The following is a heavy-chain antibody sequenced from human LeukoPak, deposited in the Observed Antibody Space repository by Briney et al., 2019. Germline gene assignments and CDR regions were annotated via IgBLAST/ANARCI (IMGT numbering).Heavy chain of an antibody. Sequence: SETLSLTCTVSGGSISVSYWSWIRQPPGKGLEWIGYIYYSGSTNYNPSLKSRVTISVDTSKNQFSLKLSSVTAADTAVYYCARDPQWLVLGAFDIWGQGTMVTVSS. CDR1: GGSISVSY. CDR2: IYYSGST. J-gene: IGHJ3*02. CDR3: ARDPQWLVLGAFDI. V-gene: IGHV4-59*01. D-gene: IGHD6-19*01.